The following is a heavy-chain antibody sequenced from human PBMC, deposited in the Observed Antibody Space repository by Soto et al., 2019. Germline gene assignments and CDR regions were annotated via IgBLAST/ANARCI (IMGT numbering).Heavy chain of an antibody. J-gene: IGHJ5*02. CDR3: ARVLRGWFDP. CDR1: GGSITSANW. CDR2: ISHSGIT. Sequence: QVQLQESGPGLVKPSGTLSLTCAVSGGSITSANWWTWVRQPPGGGLEWIGEISHSGITNYKASLKSRVTMSVDKTKNDFSLKLTSVTAADTAVYYCARVLRGWFDPWGQGTPVTVSS. V-gene: IGHV4-4*02.